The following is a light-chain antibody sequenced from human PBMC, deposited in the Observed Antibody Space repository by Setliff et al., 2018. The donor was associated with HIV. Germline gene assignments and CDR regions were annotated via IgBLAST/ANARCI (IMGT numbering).Light chain of an antibody. Sequence: QSVLTQPPYVSGAPGQSVTISCTGSTSDIGHYNRVSWYQQPPGAAPKLIMYEVSHRPSGVPDRFSGSKSGSTASLTISGLQPEDEADYYCSSYTTSITFVFGTGT. CDR2: EVS. CDR3: SSYTTSITFV. CDR1: TSDIGHYNR. V-gene: IGLV2-18*02. J-gene: IGLJ1*01.